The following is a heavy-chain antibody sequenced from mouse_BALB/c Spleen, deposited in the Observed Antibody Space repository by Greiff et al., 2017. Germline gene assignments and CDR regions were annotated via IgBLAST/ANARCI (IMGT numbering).Heavy chain of an antibody. J-gene: IGHJ2*01. V-gene: IGHV7-3*02. Sequence: DVKLVESGGGLVQPGGSLRLSCATSGFTFTDYYMSWVRQPPGKALEWLGFIRNKANGYTTEYSASVKGRFTISRDNSQSILYLQMNTLRAEDSATYYCARDSYEEYYFDYWGQGTTLTVSS. D-gene: IGHD1-1*01. CDR3: ARDSYEEYYFDY. CDR1: GFTFTDYY. CDR2: IRNKANGYTT.